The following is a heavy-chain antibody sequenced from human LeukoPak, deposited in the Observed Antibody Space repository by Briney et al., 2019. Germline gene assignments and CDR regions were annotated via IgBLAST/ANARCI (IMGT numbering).Heavy chain of an antibody. CDR3: AKAYCSSTSCSLPYMDV. Sequence: GALRLSWAISGFPFSNYAINLVRQAPGKGLEWVSAISGSGTTTYYADSVKGRFTISRDNSKNTLYLQMNSLRAEDTAVYYCAKAYCSSTSCSLPYMDVWGKGTTVTVSS. CDR1: GFPFSNYA. D-gene: IGHD2-2*01. CDR2: ISGSGTTT. V-gene: IGHV3-23*01. J-gene: IGHJ6*04.